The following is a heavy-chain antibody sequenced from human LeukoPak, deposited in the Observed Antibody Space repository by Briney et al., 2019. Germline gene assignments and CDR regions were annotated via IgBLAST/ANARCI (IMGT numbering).Heavy chain of an antibody. CDR1: GFTFSSYG. Sequence: GGSLRLSCAASGFTFSSYGMHWVRQAPGKGLEWVAVIWYDGSNKYYADSVKGRFTISRDNSKNTLYLQMSSLRAEDTAVYYCARDSRGRYSSSWYEPNYYYGMDVWGQGTTVTVSS. CDR2: IWYDGSNK. V-gene: IGHV3-33*08. CDR3: ARDSRGRYSSSWYEPNYYYGMDV. D-gene: IGHD6-13*01. J-gene: IGHJ6*02.